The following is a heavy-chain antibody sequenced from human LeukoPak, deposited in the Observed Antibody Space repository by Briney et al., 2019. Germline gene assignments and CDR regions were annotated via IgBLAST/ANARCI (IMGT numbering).Heavy chain of an antibody. V-gene: IGHV3-21*01. J-gene: IGHJ3*02. Sequence: KPGGSLRLSCAVSGFTFSSYSMNWVRQAPGKGMKWVSSIGSRSTYTYSAGSVKGRFTISRDNAKNSLYLQMNSLRAGDTAVYYCARGGLNFDAFDIWGQGTMVTVSS. CDR1: GFTFSSYS. CDR2: IGSRSTYT. CDR3: ARGGLNFDAFDI. D-gene: IGHD1-7*01.